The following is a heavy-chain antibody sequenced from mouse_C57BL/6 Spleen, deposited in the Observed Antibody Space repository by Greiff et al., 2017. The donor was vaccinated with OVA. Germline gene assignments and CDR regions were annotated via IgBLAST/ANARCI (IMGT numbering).Heavy chain of an antibody. CDR3: ARKLFSYYFDY. CDR2: ILPGSGST. D-gene: IGHD1-1*01. Sequence: VQLQESGAELMKPGASVKLSCTASGYTFTGYWIAWVKQRPGHGLEWIGEILPGSGSTNYNEKFKGKATFTADTASNTAYMQLSSLTSEDSAIYYCARKLFSYYFDYWGQGTTLTVSS. CDR1: GYTFTGYW. V-gene: IGHV1-9*01. J-gene: IGHJ2*01.